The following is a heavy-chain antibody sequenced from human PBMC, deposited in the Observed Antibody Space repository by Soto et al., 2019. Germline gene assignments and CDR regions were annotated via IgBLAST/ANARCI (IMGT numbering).Heavy chain of an antibody. Sequence: QLQLQESGPGLVKPSETLSLTCIVSGGSISSSSYYWDWIRQPPGKGLEWIGSIYYSGSTYHTPSLEIRCTIPVDTPKHRFSLKLPSVTTADTAFDYCARRGYTSIWSCFDPWGQGTLVTVSS. J-gene: IGHJ5*02. CDR1: GGSISSSSYY. D-gene: IGHD6-13*01. CDR3: ARRGYTSIWSCFDP. V-gene: IGHV4-39*01. CDR2: IYYSGST.